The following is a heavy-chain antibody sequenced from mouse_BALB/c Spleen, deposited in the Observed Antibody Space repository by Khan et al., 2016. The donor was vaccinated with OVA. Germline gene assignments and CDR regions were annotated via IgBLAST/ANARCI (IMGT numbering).Heavy chain of an antibody. CDR2: VSPGSGSP. V-gene: IGHV1S41*01. Sequence: DLVKPGASVKLSCKASGYTFTSYWINWIKQRPGQGLEWIGRVSPGSGSPYYNEMFKGKATVTVDKSASTAYIQLNSLSSEDSAVYFCTSSNYYGNSLYAMDYWGQGTSVTVSS. CDR1: GYTFTSYW. J-gene: IGHJ4*01. D-gene: IGHD1-1*01. CDR3: TSSNYYGNSLYAMDY.